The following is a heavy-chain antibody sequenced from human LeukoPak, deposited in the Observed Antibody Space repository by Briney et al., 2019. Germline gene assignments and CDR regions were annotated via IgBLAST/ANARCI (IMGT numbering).Heavy chain of an antibody. J-gene: IGHJ4*02. V-gene: IGHV1-24*01. CDR1: GYTLTELS. CDR2: FDPEDGET. CDR3: AIKVAYGYYDSSGHYNY. D-gene: IGHD3-22*01. Sequence: ASVKVSCKVSGYTLTELSMHWVRQAPGKGLEWMGGFDPEDGETIYAQKFQGRVTMTEDTSTDTAYMELSSLRSEDTAVYYCAIKVAYGYYDSSGHYNYWGQGTLVTVSS.